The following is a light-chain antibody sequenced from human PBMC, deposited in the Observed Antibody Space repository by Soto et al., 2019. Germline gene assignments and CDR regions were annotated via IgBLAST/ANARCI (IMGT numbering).Light chain of an antibody. CDR2: GNN. J-gene: IGLJ2*01. Sequence: QSVLTQPPSASGTPGQRVTISCSGSSSNIGSNTVHWYQQIPGMAPKLLIYGNNLRPTGVPDRFSGSKSATSVSLAISGLQSEDEADYYCAAWDDSLRGVIFGGGTKLTVL. CDR1: SSNIGSNT. V-gene: IGLV1-44*01. CDR3: AAWDDSLRGVI.